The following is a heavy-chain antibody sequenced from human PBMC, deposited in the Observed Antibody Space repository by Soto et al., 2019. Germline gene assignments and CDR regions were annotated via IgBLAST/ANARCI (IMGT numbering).Heavy chain of an antibody. D-gene: IGHD3-22*01. J-gene: IGHJ4*02. Sequence: PSETLSLTCTVSGGSISSYYWSWIRQPAGKGLEWIGRIYTSGSTNYNPSLKSRVTMSVDTSKNQLSLKLSSVTAADTAVYYCARGPNYYDSSGYYIYYFDYWGQGTLVTVSS. CDR1: GGSISSYY. CDR2: IYTSGST. CDR3: ARGPNYYDSSGYYIYYFDY. V-gene: IGHV4-4*07.